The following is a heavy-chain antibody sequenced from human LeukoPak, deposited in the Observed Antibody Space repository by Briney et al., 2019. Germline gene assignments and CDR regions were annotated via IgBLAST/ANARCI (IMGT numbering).Heavy chain of an antibody. CDR3: ARQSVWFGELSKLLLDY. Sequence: SETLSLTCTVSGGSISSSDYYWSWIRQPPGKGLEYIGYIYYSGTTYYNPSLKSRVTISVDTSKNQFSLKLNSVTAADTAVYYCARQSVWFGELSKLLLDYWGQGTLVTVSS. D-gene: IGHD3-10*01. J-gene: IGHJ4*02. V-gene: IGHV4-30-4*01. CDR2: IYYSGTT. CDR1: GGSISSSDYY.